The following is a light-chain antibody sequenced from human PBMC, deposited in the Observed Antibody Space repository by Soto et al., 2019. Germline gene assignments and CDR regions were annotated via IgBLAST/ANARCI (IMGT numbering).Light chain of an antibody. CDR2: GNN. Sequence: QSVLTQPPSVSGAPGQRVTISCTGSSSNIGAGYDVHWYQQLPGTAPKLLIYGNNNRPSGVPDRFSGSKSGTSASLAITGLQAEDEAGYYCQSYDNSLSAGVFGGGTKLTVL. J-gene: IGLJ3*02. CDR3: QSYDNSLSAGV. CDR1: SSNIGAGYD. V-gene: IGLV1-40*01.